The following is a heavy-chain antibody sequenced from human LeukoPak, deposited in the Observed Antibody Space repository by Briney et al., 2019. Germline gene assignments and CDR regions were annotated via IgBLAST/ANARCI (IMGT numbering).Heavy chain of an antibody. CDR3: TREGDFDY. Sequence: GGSLRLSCAASGFNFNTYAMHWVRQAPGQGLEWVAFMRPDGSDRFYADSVKGRFTISRDNSKNTLYLQMDSLRPEDTAMYYCTREGDFDYWGXGTLVTVSS. J-gene: IGHJ4*02. D-gene: IGHD1-26*01. CDR1: GFNFNTYA. CDR2: MRPDGSDR. V-gene: IGHV3-30*02.